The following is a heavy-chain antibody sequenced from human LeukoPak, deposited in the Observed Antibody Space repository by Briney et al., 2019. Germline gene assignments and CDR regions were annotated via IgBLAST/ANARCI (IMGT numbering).Heavy chain of an antibody. CDR1: GYTFTSYG. V-gene: IGHV1-18*01. J-gene: IGHJ4*02. Sequence: ASVKVSCKASGYTFTSYGISWVRQAPGQGLEWMGWISAYNSNTNYAQKLQGRVTMTTDTSTSTAYMELRSLRSDDTAVYYCARDGPELRYFDWLSNTDYWGQGTLVTVSS. CDR2: ISAYNSNT. D-gene: IGHD3-9*01. CDR3: ARDGPELRYFDWLSNTDY.